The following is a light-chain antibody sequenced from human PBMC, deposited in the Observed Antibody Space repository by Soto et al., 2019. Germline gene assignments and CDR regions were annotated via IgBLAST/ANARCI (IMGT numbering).Light chain of an antibody. CDR1: SGDIGSYNR. Sequence: QSALTQPASVSGSPGQSITISCTGTSGDIGSYNRGSWYQQHPGKAPKLISYEVTDRPSGVSNRFSGSKSGNTASLTISGLQAEDEAEYYCSSYTNINTRACVFGTGTKVTVL. CDR2: EVT. J-gene: IGLJ1*01. V-gene: IGLV2-14*01. CDR3: SSYTNINTRACV.